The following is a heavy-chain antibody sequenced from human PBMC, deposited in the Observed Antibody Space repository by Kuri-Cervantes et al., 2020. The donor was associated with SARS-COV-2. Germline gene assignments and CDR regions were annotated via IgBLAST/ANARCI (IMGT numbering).Heavy chain of an antibody. CDR3: ARYPFDY. CDR2: ISYDGSNK. V-gene: IGHV3-30*14. D-gene: IGHD2-2*01. J-gene: IGHJ4*02. CDR1: GFTFSSYA. Sequence: GESLKISCAASGFTFSSYAMHWVRQAPGKGLEWVAVISYDGSNKYYADSVKGRFTISRDNSKNTLYLQMGSLRAEDMAVYYCARYPFDYWGQGTLVTVSS.